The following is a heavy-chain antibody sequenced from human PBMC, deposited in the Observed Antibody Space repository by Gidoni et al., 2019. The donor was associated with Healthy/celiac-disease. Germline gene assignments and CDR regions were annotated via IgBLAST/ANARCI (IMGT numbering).Heavy chain of an antibody. J-gene: IGHJ3*02. D-gene: IGHD1-26*01. CDR3: ARDKITRGSYWDAFDI. Sequence: EVQLVESGGGLVKPGGSLRLPCAASASTFSSHSMHWVGLAQGKGLEWVSSISSSSSYIYYADSVKGRFTISRDNAKNSLYLQMNILRTEDTAVYYGARDKITRGSYWDAFDIWGQGTMVTVSS. V-gene: IGHV3-21*01. CDR2: ISSSSSYI. CDR1: ASTFSSHS.